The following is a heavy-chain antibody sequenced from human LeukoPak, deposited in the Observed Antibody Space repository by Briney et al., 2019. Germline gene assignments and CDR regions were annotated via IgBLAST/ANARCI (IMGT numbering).Heavy chain of an antibody. J-gene: IGHJ4*02. Sequence: SETLSLTCTVSGDSFTISSHYWGWIRQPPGKGLEWIGSIYYSGTAYYTYYNPSLKSRVTISADTSKNQFSLKLSSVTAADTAVYYCARLPLHDYGDYCWGQGTLVTVSS. D-gene: IGHD4-17*01. CDR2: IYYSGTAYYT. CDR3: ARLPLHDYGDYC. V-gene: IGHV4-39*01. CDR1: GDSFTISSHY.